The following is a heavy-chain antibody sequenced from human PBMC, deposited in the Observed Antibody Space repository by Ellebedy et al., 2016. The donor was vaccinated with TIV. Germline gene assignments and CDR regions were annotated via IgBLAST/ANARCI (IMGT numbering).Heavy chain of an antibody. Sequence: GESLKISCAASGFTVSSNYMSWVRQAPGKGLEWVSVIYIGATTHYADSVRGRFTISRDNSKNTLHLQMNSLRAEDTAVYFCASHHSSGWYFDYWGQGTLVTVSS. CDR1: GFTVSSNY. V-gene: IGHV3-53*01. D-gene: IGHD6-19*01. CDR2: IYIGATT. J-gene: IGHJ4*02. CDR3: ASHHSSGWYFDY.